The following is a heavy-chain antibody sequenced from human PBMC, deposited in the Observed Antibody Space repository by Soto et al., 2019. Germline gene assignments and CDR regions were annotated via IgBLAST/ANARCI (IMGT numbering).Heavy chain of an antibody. CDR2: ISGSGGST. J-gene: IGHJ3*02. D-gene: IGHD2-2*02. CDR3: AKDTKPPGVIPDAFDI. Sequence: EVQLLESGGGLVQPGGSLRLSCAASGFTFSSYAMSWVRQAPGKGLEWVSAISGSGGSTYYADSVQGRFTISRDNSKNTLYLQMNSLRAEDTAVYYCAKDTKPPGVIPDAFDIWGQGTMVTVSS. CDR1: GFTFSSYA. V-gene: IGHV3-23*01.